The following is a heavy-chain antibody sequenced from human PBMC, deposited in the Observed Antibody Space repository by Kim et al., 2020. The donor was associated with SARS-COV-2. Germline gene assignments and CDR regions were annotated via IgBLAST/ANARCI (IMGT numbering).Heavy chain of an antibody. D-gene: IGHD4-17*01. CDR1: GGTFSSYA. J-gene: IGHJ4*02. CDR2: IIPIFGTA. CDR3: ARDRDTSDYGDYYFDY. Sequence: SVKVSCKASGGTFSSYAISWVRQAPGQGLEWMGGIIPIFGTANYAQKFQGRVTITADESTSTAYMELSSLRSEDTAVYYCARDRDTSDYGDYYFDYWGQGTLVTVSS. V-gene: IGHV1-69*13.